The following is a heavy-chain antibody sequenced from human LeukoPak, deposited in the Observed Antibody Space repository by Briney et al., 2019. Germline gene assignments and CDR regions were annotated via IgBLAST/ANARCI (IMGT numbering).Heavy chain of an antibody. J-gene: IGHJ6*02. CDR1: GFTVSSNY. V-gene: IGHV3-7*01. CDR2: IKQDGSEK. Sequence: GGSLRLSCAASGFTVSSNYMSWVRQAPGKGLEWVANIKQDGSEKYYVDSVKGRFTISRDNAKNSLFLQMNSLRAEDTAVYYCARESPYYYGMDVWGQGTTVTVSS. CDR3: ARESPYYYGMDV.